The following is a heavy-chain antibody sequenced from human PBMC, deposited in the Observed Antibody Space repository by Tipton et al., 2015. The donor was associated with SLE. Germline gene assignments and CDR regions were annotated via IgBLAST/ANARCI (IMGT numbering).Heavy chain of an antibody. CDR1: GGTFSSYA. Sequence: QLVQSGAEVKKPGSSVKVSCKASGGTFSSYAISWVRQAPGQGLEWMGGIIPIFGTANYAQKFQGRVTITTDESTSTAYMELSSLRSEDTAVYYCARVQYSSSWKLYWFLNLWRRVSLVTVSS. J-gene: IGHJ2*01. CDR2: IIPIFGTA. CDR3: ARVQYSSSWKLYWFLNL. D-gene: IGHD6-13*01. V-gene: IGHV1-69*05.